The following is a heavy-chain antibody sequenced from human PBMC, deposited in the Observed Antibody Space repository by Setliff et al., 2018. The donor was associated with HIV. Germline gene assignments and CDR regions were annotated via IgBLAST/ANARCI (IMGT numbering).Heavy chain of an antibody. V-gene: IGHV4-34*01. J-gene: IGHJ4*02. CDR3: AGSILTGYYTFGADY. Sequence: SETLSLTCAVYGGSFSRYYWGWIRQSPGKGLEWIGNIYHTGSSYYNPSLNDRATISLDTSKNQFSLKLSSVTAADTALYYCAGSILTGYYTFGADYWGQGTLVTVSS. D-gene: IGHD3-9*01. CDR2: IYHTGSS. CDR1: GGSFSRYY.